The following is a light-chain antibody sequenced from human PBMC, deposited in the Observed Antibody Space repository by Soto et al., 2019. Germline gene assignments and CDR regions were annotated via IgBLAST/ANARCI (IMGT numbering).Light chain of an antibody. CDR1: SSDVGSYNY. CDR2: DVS. CDR3: NSYTGSSTPYV. Sequence: VLTQPASVSGSPGQSITISCTGTSSDVGSYNYVSWYQQHPGKAPKLMIYDVSNRPSGVSNRFSGSKSGNTASLTISGLQAEDEADYYCNSYTGSSTPYVFGTGTKATV. V-gene: IGLV2-14*03. J-gene: IGLJ1*01.